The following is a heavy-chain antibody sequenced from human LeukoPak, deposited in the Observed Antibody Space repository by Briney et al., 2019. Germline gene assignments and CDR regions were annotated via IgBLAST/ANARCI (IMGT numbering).Heavy chain of an antibody. D-gene: IGHD5-24*01. CDR3: VKVRDGYNSPFDY. V-gene: IGHV3-23*01. Sequence: GGSLRLSCAASGFTFSSYAMSWVRQAPGKGLEWVSAISGSGGSTYYADSVKGRFTISRDNSKNTLYLQMNNLRAEDTAIYYCVKVRDGYNSPFDYWGQGTQVTVSP. J-gene: IGHJ4*02. CDR2: ISGSGGST. CDR1: GFTFSSYA.